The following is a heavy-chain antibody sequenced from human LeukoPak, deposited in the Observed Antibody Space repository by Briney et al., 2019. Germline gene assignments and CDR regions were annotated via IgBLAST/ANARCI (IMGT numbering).Heavy chain of an antibody. J-gene: IGHJ6*03. Sequence: ASVKVSCKASGYTFTNYYMHWVRQAPGQGLEWMGIINPSGGSPSYAQKFQGRVTMTRDTSTSTVYMELSSLRSEDTAVYYCARVFFEEMATITYYYYMDVWGKGTTVTVSS. CDR1: GYTFTNYY. V-gene: IGHV1-46*01. D-gene: IGHD5-24*01. CDR3: ARVFFEEMATITYYYYMDV. CDR2: INPSGGSP.